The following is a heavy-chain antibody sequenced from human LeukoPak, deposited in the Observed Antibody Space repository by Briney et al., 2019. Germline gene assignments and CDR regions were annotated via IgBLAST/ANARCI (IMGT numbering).Heavy chain of an antibody. V-gene: IGHV3-23*01. CDR2: ISGSGGST. J-gene: IGHJ5*02. CDR1: GFTFSSYG. D-gene: IGHD3-10*01. CDR3: AKGANYYGSGSHGGWFAP. Sequence: GGSLRLSCAASGFTFSSYGMSWVRQAPGKGLEWVSAISGSGGSTYYADSVKGRFTISRDNSKNTLYLQMNSLRAEDTAVYYCAKGANYYGSGSHGGWFAPWGQGTLVTVSS.